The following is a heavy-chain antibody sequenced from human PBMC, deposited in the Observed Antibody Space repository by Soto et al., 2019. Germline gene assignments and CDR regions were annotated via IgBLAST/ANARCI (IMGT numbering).Heavy chain of an antibody. V-gene: IGHV3-23*01. D-gene: IGHD3-9*01. Sequence: GESLKISCAASGFTFSSYAMSWVRQAPGKGLEWVSAISGSGGSTYYADSVKGRFTIARDNSKNTLYLQMNSLRAEDTAVYYCAKETILRYFDWLPLNDFDYWGQGTLVTVSS. CDR2: ISGSGGST. CDR1: GFTFSSYA. CDR3: AKETILRYFDWLPLNDFDY. J-gene: IGHJ4*02.